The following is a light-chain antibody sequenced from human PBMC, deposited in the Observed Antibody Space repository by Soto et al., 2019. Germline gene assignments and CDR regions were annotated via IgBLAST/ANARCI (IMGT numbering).Light chain of an antibody. J-gene: IGLJ2*01. V-gene: IGLV2-14*01. Sequence: QSALTQPASVSGSPGQSITISCTGTSSDIGGYNYVSWYQQHPGKAPKLMIYEVNNRPSGVSNRFSGSKSGNTASLTISGLQAEDEADYYCSSYTSSNVLFGGGTKVTVL. CDR2: EVN. CDR1: SSDIGGYNY. CDR3: SSYTSSNVL.